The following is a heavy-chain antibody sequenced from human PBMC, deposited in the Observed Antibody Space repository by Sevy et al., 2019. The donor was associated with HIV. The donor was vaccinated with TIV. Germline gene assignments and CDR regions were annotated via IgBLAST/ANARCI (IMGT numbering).Heavy chain of an antibody. V-gene: IGHV3-15*01. D-gene: IGHD4-17*01. Sequence: GGSLRLSCAASGFTFSNVWMSWVRQAPGKGLEWVGRIRSKTEGGTTDYAAPVKGRFTIPRDDSKNTLYLQMNSLKTEETAVYYCTTGALDGDGGDYYYYGLDVWGQGTTVTVSS. J-gene: IGHJ6*02. CDR3: TTGALDGDGGDYYYYGLDV. CDR2: IRSKTEGGTT. CDR1: GFTFSNVW.